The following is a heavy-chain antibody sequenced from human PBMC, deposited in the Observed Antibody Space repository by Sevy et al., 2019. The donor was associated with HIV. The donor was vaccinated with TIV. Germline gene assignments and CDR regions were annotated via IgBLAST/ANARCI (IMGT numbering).Heavy chain of an antibody. CDR2: IYYSGST. CDR1: GGSISSSSYY. J-gene: IGHJ3*02. D-gene: IGHD3-22*01. Sequence: SETLSLTCTVSGGSISSSSYYWGWIRQPPGKGLEWIGSIYYSGSTYYNPSLKSRVTISVETSKKQFSLKLSSVTAADTAVYYCARLTYYYDSSGYYRVDAFDIWGQGTMVTVSS. CDR3: ARLTYYYDSSGYYRVDAFDI. V-gene: IGHV4-39*01.